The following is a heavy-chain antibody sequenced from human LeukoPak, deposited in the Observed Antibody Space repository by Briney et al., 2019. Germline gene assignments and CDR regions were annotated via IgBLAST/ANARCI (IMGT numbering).Heavy chain of an antibody. V-gene: IGHV4-39*07. D-gene: IGHD3-10*01. CDR1: GGSISSSSYY. CDR3: ANEAGTGDAFDI. Sequence: SETLSLTCTVSGGSISSSSYYWGWIRQPPGKGLEWIGSIYYSGSTYYNPSLKSRVTISVDTSKNQFSLKLSSVTAADTAVYYCANEAGTGDAFDIWGQGTMVTVSS. J-gene: IGHJ3*02. CDR2: IYYSGST.